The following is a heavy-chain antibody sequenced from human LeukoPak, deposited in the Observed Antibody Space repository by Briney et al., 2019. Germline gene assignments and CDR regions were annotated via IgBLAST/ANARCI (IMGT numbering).Heavy chain of an antibody. CDR1: GFTFSSYA. V-gene: IGHV3-23*01. J-gene: IGHJ4*02. CDR3: VKEDHSGSYYYFDY. D-gene: IGHD1-26*01. CDR2: ISTSGGST. Sequence: PGGSLRLSCAASGFTFSSYAMSWVHQAPGKGLEWVSSISTSGGSTYYADSVKGRFTISRDNSKNTLYLQMSSLRAEDTAVYYCVKEDHSGSYYYFDYWGQGTLVTVSS.